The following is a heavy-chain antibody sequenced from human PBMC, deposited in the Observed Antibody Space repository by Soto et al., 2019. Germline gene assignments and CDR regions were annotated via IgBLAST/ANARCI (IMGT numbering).Heavy chain of an antibody. CDR1: GGSISSYY. V-gene: IGHV4-59*01. CDR3: ARDGSPGYSSSWFPAAFDY. D-gene: IGHD6-13*01. Sequence: LSLTCTVSGGSISSYYWSWIRQPPGKGLEWIGYIYYSGSTNYNPSLKSRVTISVDTSKNQFSLKLSSVTAADTAVYYCARDGSPGYSSSWFPAAFDYWGQGTLVTVSS. J-gene: IGHJ4*02. CDR2: IYYSGST.